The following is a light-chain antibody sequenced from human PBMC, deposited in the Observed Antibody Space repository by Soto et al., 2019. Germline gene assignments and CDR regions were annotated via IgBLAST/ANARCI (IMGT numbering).Light chain of an antibody. CDR1: RTVDTD. Sequence: EILMTQSPATLSVSPGDSATLYCRASRTVDTDLAWYQQKPGQAPRLLVFATSARATGVPDRFRGSRSGTDFTLTISSLQPEDSATYYCHQYYNRPPWTFGQGTKVEI. CDR2: ATS. J-gene: IGKJ1*01. CDR3: HQYYNRPPWT. V-gene: IGKV3-15*01.